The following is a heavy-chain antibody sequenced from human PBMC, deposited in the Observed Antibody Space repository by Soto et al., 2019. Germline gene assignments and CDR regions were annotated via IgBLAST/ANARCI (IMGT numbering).Heavy chain of an antibody. J-gene: IGHJ3*02. CDR1: GFTFSSYA. Sequence: GGSLRLSCAASGFTFSSYAMSWVRQAPGKGLEWVSAISGSGGSTYYADSVKGRFTISRDNSKNTLYLQMNSLRAEDTAVYYCAKDFTSRPVKKPNIVVVVAATIGDAFDIWGQGTMVTVSS. V-gene: IGHV3-23*01. D-gene: IGHD2-15*01. CDR3: AKDFTSRPVKKPNIVVVVAATIGDAFDI. CDR2: ISGSGGST.